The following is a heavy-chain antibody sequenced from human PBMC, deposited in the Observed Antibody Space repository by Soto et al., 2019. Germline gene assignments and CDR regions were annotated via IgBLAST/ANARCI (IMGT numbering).Heavy chain of an antibody. CDR1: GFTFSSYP. Sequence: EGSLXLSCAASGFTFSSYPMSWVRQAPGKGLEWVSAISGSGGSTYYADSVKGRFTISRDNSKNTLYLQMNSLRAEDTAVYYCAKDLGVSYWVGAFDIWGQGPMVTV. V-gene: IGHV3-23*01. D-gene: IGHD1-26*01. J-gene: IGHJ3*02. CDR3: AKDLGVSYWVGAFDI. CDR2: ISGSGGST.